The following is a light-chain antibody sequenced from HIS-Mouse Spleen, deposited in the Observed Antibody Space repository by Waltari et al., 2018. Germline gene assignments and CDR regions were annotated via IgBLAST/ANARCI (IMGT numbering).Light chain of an antibody. Sequence: DIVMTQCPDSLALSLGARATIYCKASQSVLYSSNNKNYLAWYQQKPGQPPKLLIYWASTRESGVPDRFSGSGSGTDFTLTISSLQAEDVAVYYCQQYYSTPYTFGQGTKLEIK. CDR2: WAS. CDR1: QSVLYSSNNKNY. J-gene: IGKJ2*01. CDR3: QQYYSTPYT. V-gene: IGKV4-1*01.